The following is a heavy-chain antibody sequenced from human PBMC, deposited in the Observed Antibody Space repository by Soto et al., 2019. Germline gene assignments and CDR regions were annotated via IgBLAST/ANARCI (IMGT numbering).Heavy chain of an antibody. CDR2: ISGSGRST. Sequence: EVQLLESGGGLVQPGRSLRLSCAASGFTFDNYAMSWVRQAPGQGLEWVSAISGSGRSTYYAESVRGRFTISRDNSKNTLSLQMDSLRAEDTAQYYCTKRGRGNSESWGQGTLVAVSS. D-gene: IGHD2-21*01. J-gene: IGHJ5*02. CDR3: TKRGRGNSES. CDR1: GFTFDNYA. V-gene: IGHV3-23*01.